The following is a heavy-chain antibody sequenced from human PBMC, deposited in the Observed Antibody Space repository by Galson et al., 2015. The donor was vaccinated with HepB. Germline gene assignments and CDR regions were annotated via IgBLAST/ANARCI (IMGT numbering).Heavy chain of an antibody. V-gene: IGHV3-64D*06. J-gene: IGHJ4*02. CDR3: VKDSLFESVWGNYRQYYFDY. D-gene: IGHD3-16*02. CDR1: GFTFRNYA. Sequence: SLRLSCAASGFTFRNYAMHWVRQAPGKGLEYVSVIFTNGHSTYYADSVKGRFTISRDDSKNTVDLQMSSLRTEDTAVYYCVKDSLFESVWGNYRQYYFDYWGQGALVTVSS. CDR2: IFTNGHST.